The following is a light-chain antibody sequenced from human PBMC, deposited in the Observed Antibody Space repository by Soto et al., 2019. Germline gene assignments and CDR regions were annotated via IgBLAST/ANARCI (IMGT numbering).Light chain of an antibody. J-gene: IGKJ1*01. Sequence: EIVVAQSPGTLSLSPGERATLSCRASQSVTNSFLAWYQQKPGQAPRLLIYGASRRATGIPDRFTGSGSGTVFTLTISRLEPEDFAVYYCQQYVSSPWAFGQGTKVEI. V-gene: IGKV3-20*01. CDR2: GAS. CDR3: QQYVSSPWA. CDR1: QSVTNSF.